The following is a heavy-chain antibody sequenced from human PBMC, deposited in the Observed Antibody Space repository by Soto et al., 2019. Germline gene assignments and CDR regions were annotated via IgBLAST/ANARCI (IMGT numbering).Heavy chain of an antibody. J-gene: IGHJ4*02. Sequence: SVKVSCKASGGTFSNFVISWVRQAPGQGLEWMGGNSPIFGTANYAQKFQGRVTIIADESTGTTYMELTSLRSEDKAVYYCARAPILVGETTYDNYLGYWGRGTLFTVSS. CDR3: ARAPILVGETTYDNYLGY. CDR2: NSPIFGTA. D-gene: IGHD3-22*01. V-gene: IGHV1-69*13. CDR1: GGTFSNFV.